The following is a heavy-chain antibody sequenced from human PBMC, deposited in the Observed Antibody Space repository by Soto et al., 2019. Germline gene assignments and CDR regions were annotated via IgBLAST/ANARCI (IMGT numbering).Heavy chain of an antibody. D-gene: IGHD6-6*01. CDR2: IYWDDDK. Sequence: SGPTLVNPTQTLTLTCTFSGFSLSTSDVGVGWIRQPPGKALEWLAIIYWDDDKRYSPSLKSRLTITKDTSKNQVVLTVTNMEPVDTATYYCAHSKYSRSSFDYLGQGTLVTVSS. CDR1: GFSLSTSDVG. CDR3: AHSKYSRSSFDY. J-gene: IGHJ4*02. V-gene: IGHV2-5*02.